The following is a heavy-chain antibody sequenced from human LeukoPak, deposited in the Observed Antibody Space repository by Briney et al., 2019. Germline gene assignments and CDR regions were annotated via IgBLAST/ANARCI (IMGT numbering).Heavy chain of an antibody. D-gene: IGHD3-10*01. J-gene: IGHJ5*02. CDR2: IYYSGST. V-gene: IGHV4-59*08. CDR3: ARWARGLLSGFDP. CDR1: GGSISSYY. Sequence: SETLSLTCTVSGGSISSYYWSWIRQPPGKGLEWIGYIYYSGSTNYNPSLKSRVTISVDTSKNQFSLKLSSVTAADTAVYYCARWARGLLSGFDPWGQGTLVTVSS.